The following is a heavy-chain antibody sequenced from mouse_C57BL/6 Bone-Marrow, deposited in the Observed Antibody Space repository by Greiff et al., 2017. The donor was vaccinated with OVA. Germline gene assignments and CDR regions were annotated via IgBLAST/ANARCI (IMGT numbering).Heavy chain of an antibody. D-gene: IGHD1-1*01. V-gene: IGHV1-26*01. Sequence: EVQLQQSGPELVKPGASVKISCTASGYTFTDYYMTWVQQSHGKSLEWIGDINPNNGGTSYNQKFKGKATLTVDKSSSTAYLELRSLTSEDSAVYYCARPLEYYGSSDWYFDVWGTGTTVTVSS. CDR3: ARPLEYYGSSDWYFDV. J-gene: IGHJ1*03. CDR2: INPNNGGT. CDR1: GYTFTDYY.